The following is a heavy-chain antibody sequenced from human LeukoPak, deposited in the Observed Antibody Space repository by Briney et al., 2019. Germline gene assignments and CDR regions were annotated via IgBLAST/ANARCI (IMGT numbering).Heavy chain of an antibody. CDR3: ARDRIVSSAFDI. Sequence: SETPSLTCTVSGGSVSSGSYYWSWIRQPPGKGLEWIGYISYTGSTNYNPSLKSRITISVDTSKNQFALKLSSVTAADTAVYYCARDRIVSSAFDIWGQGTMVTVSS. D-gene: IGHD5/OR15-5a*01. CDR1: GGSVSSGSYY. J-gene: IGHJ3*02. V-gene: IGHV4-61*01. CDR2: ISYTGST.